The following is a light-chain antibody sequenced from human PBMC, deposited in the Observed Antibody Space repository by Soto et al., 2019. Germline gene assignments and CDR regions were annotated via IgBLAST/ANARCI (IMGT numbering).Light chain of an antibody. V-gene: IGKV3-11*01. J-gene: IGKJ4*01. CDR2: DAS. CDR1: QSVSSN. Sequence: EIVLTQSPATLSLSPGERATLSCRASQSVSSNLVWFQQKPGQAPRLLIYDASNRATGIPARFSGSGSGTDFTLTISSLEPEDFAVYYCQQRSNWPLTFGGGNKVEIK. CDR3: QQRSNWPLT.